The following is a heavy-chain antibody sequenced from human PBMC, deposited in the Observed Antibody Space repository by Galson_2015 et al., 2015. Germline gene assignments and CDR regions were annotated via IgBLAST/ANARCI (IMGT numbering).Heavy chain of an antibody. D-gene: IGHD4-23*01. CDR3: ARGGYSGNHPIYNWFDT. Sequence: SLRLSCAASGFTFSSYSMNWVRQAPAKGLEWVSSIISSSSFINYADSVKGRFTISRDNAKNSFYLQMNSLRAEDTAVYYCARGGYSGNHPIYNWFDTWGQGALVTVSS. J-gene: IGHJ5*02. CDR2: IISSSSFI. CDR1: GFTFSSYS. V-gene: IGHV3-21*01.